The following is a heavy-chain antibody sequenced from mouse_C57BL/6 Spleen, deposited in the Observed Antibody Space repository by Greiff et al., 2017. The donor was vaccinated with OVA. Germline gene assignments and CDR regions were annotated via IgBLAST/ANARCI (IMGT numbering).Heavy chain of an antibody. J-gene: IGHJ2*01. CDR2: INYDGSST. CDR1: GFTFSDYY. Sequence: EVKLVESEGGLVQPGSSMKLSCTASGFTFSDYYMAWVRQVPEKGLEWVANINYDGSSTYYLDSLKSRFIISRDNAKNILYLQMSSLKSEDTATYYCARDRNSYYFDYWGQGTTLTVSS. CDR3: ARDRNSYYFDY. V-gene: IGHV5-16*01.